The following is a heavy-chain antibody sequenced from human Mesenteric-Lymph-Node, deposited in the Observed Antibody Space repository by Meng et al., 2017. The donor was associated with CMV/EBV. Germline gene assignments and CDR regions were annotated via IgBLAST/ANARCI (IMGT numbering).Heavy chain of an antibody. V-gene: IGHV5-51*01. CDR3: ARVYGSGSYYNEGWFDP. CDR1: SFTSYW. Sequence: SFTSYWIGWVRPMPGKGLEWMGIIYPGDSDTRYSPSFQGQVTISADKSISTAYLQWSSLKASDTAMYYCARVYGSGSYYNEGWFDPWGQGTLVTVSS. D-gene: IGHD3-10*01. J-gene: IGHJ5*02. CDR2: IYPGDSDT.